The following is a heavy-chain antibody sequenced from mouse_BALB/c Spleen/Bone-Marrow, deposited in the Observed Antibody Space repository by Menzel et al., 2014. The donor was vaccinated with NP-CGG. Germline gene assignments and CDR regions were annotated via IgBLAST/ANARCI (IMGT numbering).Heavy chain of an antibody. CDR3: ARWGFDY. V-gene: IGHV1S81*02. CDR2: INPSNGRT. Sequence: VQLQQSGAEMVKPGASVKLSCKASGNTFTSYWMHWVKQRPGQGLEWIGEINPSNGRTNYNEKFKSKATLTVDKSSSTAYMQLSSLTSEDSAVYYCARWGFDYWGQGTTLTVSS. J-gene: IGHJ2*01. CDR1: GNTFTSYW.